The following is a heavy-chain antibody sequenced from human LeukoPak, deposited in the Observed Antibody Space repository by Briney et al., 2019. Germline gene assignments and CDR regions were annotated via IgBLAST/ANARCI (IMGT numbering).Heavy chain of an antibody. Sequence: GGSLRLSCAASGFTFSSYSMNWVRQAPGKGLEWISYITSDSDTIYIADSVRGRCTISRDNAKRSLYLQIDSLRVEDTAVYYCARGNGYRRVRGFIVNWFDPWGQGTLVTVSS. V-gene: IGHV3-48*01. CDR3: ARGNGYRRVRGFIVNWFDP. CDR1: GFTFSSYS. D-gene: IGHD5-24*01. J-gene: IGHJ5*02. CDR2: ITSDSDTI.